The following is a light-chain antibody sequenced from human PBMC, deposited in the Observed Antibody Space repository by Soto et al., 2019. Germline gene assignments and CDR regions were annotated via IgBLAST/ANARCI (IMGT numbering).Light chain of an antibody. CDR3: QQRSNWPPYT. Sequence: EIVLTQSPATLSLSPGERATLSCRASQSVSSYLAWYQQKPGQAPRLLIYDASNSATGIPARFSGSGSGTDFTPTISSLEPEDFAVYYCQQRSNWPPYTFGQGTELAIK. CDR1: QSVSSY. V-gene: IGKV3-11*01. J-gene: IGKJ2*01. CDR2: DAS.